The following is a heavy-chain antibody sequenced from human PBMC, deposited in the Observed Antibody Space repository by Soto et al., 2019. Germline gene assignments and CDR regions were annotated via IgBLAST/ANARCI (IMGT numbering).Heavy chain of an antibody. CDR3: ARHKTWELPFDP. J-gene: IGHJ5*02. V-gene: IGHV4-39*01. CDR1: GGSISSSSYY. CDR2: IYYSGST. D-gene: IGHD1-26*01. Sequence: PSETLSLTCTVSGGSISSSSYYWGWIRQPPGKGLEWIGSIYYSGSTYYNPSLKSRVTISVDTSKNQFSLKLSSVTAADTAVYYCARHKTWELPFDPWGQGTLVTVSS.